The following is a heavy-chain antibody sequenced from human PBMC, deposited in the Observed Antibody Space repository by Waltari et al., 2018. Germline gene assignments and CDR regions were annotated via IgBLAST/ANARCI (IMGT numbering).Heavy chain of an antibody. D-gene: IGHD1-26*01. CDR1: GGPVTCYF. J-gene: IGHJ4*02. Sequence: VQLQESGPGLVKPSATLSLTCTVPGGPVTCYFWSWVRQPAGKGLEWAGRISTSGSANYSPSLESRVTMSVDRSENQVSLNLHSVTAADTAIYYCARETGTGYYPNYFDYWGQGTPVTVSS. V-gene: IGHV4-4*07. CDR3: ARETGTGYYPNYFDY. CDR2: ISTSGSA.